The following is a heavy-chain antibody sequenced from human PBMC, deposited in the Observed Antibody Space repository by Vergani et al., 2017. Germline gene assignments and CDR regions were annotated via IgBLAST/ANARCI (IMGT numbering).Heavy chain of an antibody. CDR1: EFTFTNYW. J-gene: IGHJ6*03. D-gene: IGHD2-8*02. V-gene: IGHV3-74*01. Sequence: EVQLAESGGGLVQPGGSLRLSCAASEFTFTNYWMHLVRQAPGTGLVWVSYMNIDGTTTNYADSVKGRFTISRDNAKNTVYLQMNNLRAEDTAVYYCARGLGAVYDYYFFYMDVWGKGTTVTVS. CDR3: ARGLGAVYDYYFFYMDV. CDR2: MNIDGTTT.